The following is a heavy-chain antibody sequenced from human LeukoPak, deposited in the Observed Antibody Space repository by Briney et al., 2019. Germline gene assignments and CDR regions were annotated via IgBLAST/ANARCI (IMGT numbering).Heavy chain of an antibody. J-gene: IGHJ4*02. CDR1: GFTFSAYA. CDR3: ARDLNRYFDY. Sequence: GGSLRLSCAASGFTFSAYALHWVRQAPGKGLEWVSVISYDGSDKYYADSVKGRFTISRDSSKNTLYLQMSSLRAEDTAVYYCARDLNRYFDYWGQGTLVTVSS. V-gene: IGHV3-30-3*01. CDR2: ISYDGSDK.